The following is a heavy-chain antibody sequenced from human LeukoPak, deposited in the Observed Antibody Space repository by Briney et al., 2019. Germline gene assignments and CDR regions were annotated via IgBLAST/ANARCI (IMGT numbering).Heavy chain of an antibody. J-gene: IGHJ6*03. Sequence: TSETLSLTCTVSGGSISSYYWSWIRQPPGKGLEWTGYIYYSGSTNYNPSLKSRVTISIDTSTNQFSLKLSSVTAADTAVYYCARGNALPSYYYYYMDVWGKGTTVTISS. V-gene: IGHV4-59*01. CDR3: ARGNALPSYYYYYMDV. CDR1: GGSISSYY. CDR2: IYYSGST.